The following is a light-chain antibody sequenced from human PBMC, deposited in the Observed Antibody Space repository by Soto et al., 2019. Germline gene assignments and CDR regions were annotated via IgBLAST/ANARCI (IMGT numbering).Light chain of an antibody. CDR1: SSNIGTNT. Sequence: QSVLTQPPSASGTPGQRVTISCSGSSSNIGTNTVNWYQQFPRSAPKLLMYSSNQRPSGVPDRFSGSKSGTSASLAISGLQSDDEADYYCAAWNGSLTVVLFRGGTKVPVL. CDR2: SSN. CDR3: AAWNGSLTVVL. J-gene: IGLJ6*01. V-gene: IGLV1-44*01.